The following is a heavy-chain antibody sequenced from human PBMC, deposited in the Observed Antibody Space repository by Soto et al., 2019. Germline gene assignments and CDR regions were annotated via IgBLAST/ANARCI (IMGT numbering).Heavy chain of an antibody. D-gene: IGHD5-18*01. CDR1: GLPFNDFG. CDR3: ARDTGPNGYNYYYFGMDV. CDR2: ISHDGKKK. V-gene: IGHV3-30*03. J-gene: IGHJ6*02. Sequence: QLVESGGGVVQPGKSLRLSCTVSGLPFNDFGLHWVRQTPGKGLEWVAIISHDGKKKLYADSVKGRFTVSRDNSRNTLYLQMNSLRAEDTAVYYCARDTGPNGYNYYYFGMDVWGQGTTVTVSS.